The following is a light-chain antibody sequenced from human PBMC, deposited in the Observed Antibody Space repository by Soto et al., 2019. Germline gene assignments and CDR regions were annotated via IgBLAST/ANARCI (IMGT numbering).Light chain of an antibody. CDR3: SSYTSISTYV. V-gene: IGLV2-14*01. Sequence: QSALTQPASVSGSPGQSITISCTNTSSDVCGYSYVSWYQQHPGKAPKLWIYDVTNRPSGVSNRFSGSKSGNAASLTISWLRAEDEADYYFSSYTSISTYVFGTGTKVTVL. CDR1: SSDVCGYSY. J-gene: IGLJ1*01. CDR2: DVT.